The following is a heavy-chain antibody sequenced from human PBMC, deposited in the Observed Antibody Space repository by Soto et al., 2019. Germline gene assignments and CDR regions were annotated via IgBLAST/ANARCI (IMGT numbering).Heavy chain of an antibody. CDR3: ARRYGDAFDI. Sequence: QVQLQESCRGLVKPSETLSLTCTVSGGSISSYYWSWIRQPPGKGLEWIGYIYYSGSTNYNPSLKSRVTISVDTSKNQFSLKLSSVTAADTAVYYCARRYGDAFDIWGQGTMVTVSS. D-gene: IGHD4-17*01. CDR2: IYYSGST. J-gene: IGHJ3*02. CDR1: GGSISSYY. V-gene: IGHV4-59*08.